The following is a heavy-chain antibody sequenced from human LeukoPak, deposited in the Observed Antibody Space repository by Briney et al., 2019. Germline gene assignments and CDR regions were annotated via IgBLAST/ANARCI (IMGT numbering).Heavy chain of an antibody. D-gene: IGHD2-15*01. V-gene: IGHV4-38-2*01. J-gene: IGHJ4*02. Sequence: ASETLSLTCAVSGYPINSDYHWGWIRQPPGKGLEWIGNLYHSGSPYYSPSLKSRVTISVDTSKNQLSLKMNSVTAADTAVYYCARSPGRAASYYFDNWGRGTLVTVSS. CDR1: GYPINSDYH. CDR2: LYHSGSP. CDR3: ARSPGRAASYYFDN.